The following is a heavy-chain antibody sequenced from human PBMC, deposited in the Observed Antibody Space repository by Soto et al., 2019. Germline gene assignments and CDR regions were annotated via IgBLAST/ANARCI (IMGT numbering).Heavy chain of an antibody. J-gene: IGHJ4*02. CDR1: GLPVSDRY. V-gene: IGHV3-66*01. D-gene: IGHD2-15*01. CDR2: FHDGTI. CDR3: ARDLVAATYNEY. Sequence: PGGSLRLSCAVSGLPVSDRYMSWVRQTPGRRLEWVSVFHDGTIYYADSVKGRFAISRDNAKNSLYLQMNSLRDEDTAVYYCARDLVAATYNEYWGQGTLVTVSP.